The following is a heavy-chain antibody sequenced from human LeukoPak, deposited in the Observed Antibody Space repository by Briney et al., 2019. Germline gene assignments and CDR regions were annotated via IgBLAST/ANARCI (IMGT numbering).Heavy chain of an antibody. CDR3: ARDRGWRSSGYYLYHFDY. CDR1: GFTFSNVW. J-gene: IGHJ4*02. D-gene: IGHD3-22*01. V-gene: IGHV3-7*01. Sequence: GGSLRLSCAASGFTFSNVWMSWVRQVPGKGLEWVASIKHNGGEKYYVDSVKGRFTISRDNAKNSLYLEMSSLRVEDTAVYYCARDRGWRSSGYYLYHFDYWGQGTLVTFAS. CDR2: IKHNGGEK.